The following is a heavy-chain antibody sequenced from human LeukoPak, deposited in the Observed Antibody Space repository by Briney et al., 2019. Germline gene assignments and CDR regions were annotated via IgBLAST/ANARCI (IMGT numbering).Heavy chain of an antibody. CDR3: ARGSPRDIVVVPAAPPSAYYYYYYMDV. D-gene: IGHD2-2*01. CDR2: INPNSGGT. J-gene: IGHJ6*03. V-gene: IGHV1-2*02. CDR1: GYTLTGYY. Sequence: VASVKVSCKASGYTLTGYYMHWVRQAPGQGLEGMGWINPNSGGTNYAQKFQGRVTMTRDTSISTAYMELSRLRSDDTAVYYCARGSPRDIVVVPAAPPSAYYYYYYMDVWGKGTTVTVSS.